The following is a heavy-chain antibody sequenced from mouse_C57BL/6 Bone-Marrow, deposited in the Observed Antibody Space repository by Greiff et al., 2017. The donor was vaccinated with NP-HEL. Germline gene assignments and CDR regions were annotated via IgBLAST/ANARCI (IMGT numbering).Heavy chain of an antibody. Sequence: EVKLVESGPGLAKPSQTLSLTCSVTGYSITSDYWNWIRKFPGNKLEYMGYISYSGSTYYNPSLKSRISITRDTSKNQYYLQLNSVTTEDTATYYCARGILYGSSYDWYFDVWGTGTTVTVSS. J-gene: IGHJ1*03. V-gene: IGHV3-8*01. D-gene: IGHD1-1*01. CDR2: ISYSGST. CDR3: ARGILYGSSYDWYFDV. CDR1: GYSITSDY.